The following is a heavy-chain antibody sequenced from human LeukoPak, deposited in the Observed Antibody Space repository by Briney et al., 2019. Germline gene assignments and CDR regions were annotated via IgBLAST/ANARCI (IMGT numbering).Heavy chain of an antibody. CDR3: ARDYSIGGPGD. Sequence: GGPLRLSCTASRFIFNSYWMTWVRQAPGKGLEWVAIINEDESDKYYVDSVKGRFTISRDNSKNTLYLQMNGLRVEDTALYYCARDYSIGGPGDWGQGTLVTVSS. J-gene: IGHJ1*01. CDR1: RFIFNSYW. CDR2: INEDESDK. D-gene: IGHD3-10*01. V-gene: IGHV3-7*01.